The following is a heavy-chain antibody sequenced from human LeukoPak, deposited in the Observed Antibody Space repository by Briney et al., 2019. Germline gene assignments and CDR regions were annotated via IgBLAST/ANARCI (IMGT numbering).Heavy chain of an antibody. Sequence: PGGSLRLSCAASGFTFDDYAMHWVQQAPGKGLEWVSGISWNSGSIGYADSVKGRFTISRDNAKNSLYLQMNSLRAEDTALYYCAKDIGAVAADAIDYWGQGTLVTVSS. CDR1: GFTFDDYA. CDR3: AKDIGAVAADAIDY. J-gene: IGHJ4*02. CDR2: ISWNSGSI. D-gene: IGHD6-19*01. V-gene: IGHV3-9*01.